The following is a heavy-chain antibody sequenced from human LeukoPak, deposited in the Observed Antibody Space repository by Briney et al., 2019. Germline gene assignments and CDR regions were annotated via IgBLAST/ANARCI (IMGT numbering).Heavy chain of an antibody. CDR1: GGSISTYY. J-gene: IGHJ4*02. V-gene: IGHV4-34*01. D-gene: IGHD2-15*01. CDR3: ARRLVDSGASQVSDD. Sequence: SETLSLTCSVSGGSISTYYWSWIRQPPGKGLEWIGEINDSGSVNCNPSLKNRVTLSVDTSKNQFSLRLSSVAAADTAVYYCARRLVDSGASQVSDDWGQGTLVTVSS. CDR2: INDSGSV.